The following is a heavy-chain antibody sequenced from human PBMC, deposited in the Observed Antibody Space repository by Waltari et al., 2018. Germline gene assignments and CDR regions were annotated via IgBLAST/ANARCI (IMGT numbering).Heavy chain of an antibody. CDR1: GFTFSSHW. CDR3: ARDVDY. Sequence: EVRVVVSGGGLVQPGGSLRLSCAASGFTFSSHWMSWFRQAPGKGLGWVADRRPDGSQKDYVDSVKRRFTISRDNAKNALYLQMNSLRVEDTAVYDCARDVDYWDQGTLVTVSS. CDR2: RRPDGSQK. V-gene: IGHV3-7*01. J-gene: IGHJ4*02.